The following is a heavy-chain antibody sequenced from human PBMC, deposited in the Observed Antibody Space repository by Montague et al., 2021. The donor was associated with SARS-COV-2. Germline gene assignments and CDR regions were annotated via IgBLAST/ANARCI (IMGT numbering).Heavy chain of an antibody. Sequence: QTLSLMCTVSGGSISSGDYYWSWIRQPPGKGLEWIGYIYYSGSTYYNPSLKSRVTISVDTSKNQFSLKLSSVTAADTAVYYCAREGLKRLLWFGEGYYYGMDVWGQGTTVTVSS. D-gene: IGHD3-10*01. CDR2: IYYSGST. J-gene: IGHJ6*02. CDR1: GGSISSGDYY. CDR3: AREGLKRLLWFGEGYYYGMDV. V-gene: IGHV4-30-4*01.